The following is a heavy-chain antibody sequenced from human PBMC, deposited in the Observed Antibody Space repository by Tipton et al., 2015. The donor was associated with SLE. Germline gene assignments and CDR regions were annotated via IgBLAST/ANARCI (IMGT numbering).Heavy chain of an antibody. CDR3: ARDMYSSSWFDY. J-gene: IGHJ4*02. V-gene: IGHV3-7*01. CDR2: IKEDGSEK. CDR1: GFIFSNYA. Sequence: QLVQSGGGVVHPGGSLRLSCEASGFIFSNYAMHWVRQAPGKGLEWVANIKEDGSEKYYVDSVKGRFTISRDNAKKSLYMQMNSLRAEDTAVYYCARDMYSSSWFDYWGQETLVTVSS. D-gene: IGHD6-13*01.